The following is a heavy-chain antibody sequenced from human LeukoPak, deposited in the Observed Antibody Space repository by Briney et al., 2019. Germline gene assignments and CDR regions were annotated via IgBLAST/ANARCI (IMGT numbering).Heavy chain of an antibody. V-gene: IGHV3-48*03. Sequence: GGSLRLSCAASGFTLSSYEMNWVRQAPGKGLEWVSYISSSGSTIYYADSVKGRFTISRDNAENSLYLQMNSLRAVDTAVYYCARSVSYGWYFDLWGRGTLVTVSS. CDR1: GFTLSSYE. CDR3: ARSVSYGWYFDL. J-gene: IGHJ2*01. D-gene: IGHD4-17*01. CDR2: ISSSGSTI.